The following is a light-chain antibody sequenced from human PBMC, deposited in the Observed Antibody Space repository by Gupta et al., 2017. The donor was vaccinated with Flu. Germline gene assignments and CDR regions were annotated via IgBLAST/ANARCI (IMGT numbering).Light chain of an antibody. CDR3: TSYRSSSRLV. J-gene: IGLJ1*01. CDR2: DVS. V-gene: IGLV2-14*01. Sequence: QSALTQPASVSGSPGQSITISCTGTSSDIGGSNYVPWYQQYPGKVPKLMIYDVSNRPSGVSDRFSGSKSGNTASLTISGLQAEDEADYYCTSYRSSSRLVFGTGTKVTVL. CDR1: SSDIGGSNY.